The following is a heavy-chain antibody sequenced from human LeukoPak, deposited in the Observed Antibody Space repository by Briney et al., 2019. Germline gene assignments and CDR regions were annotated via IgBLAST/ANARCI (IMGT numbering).Heavy chain of an antibody. D-gene: IGHD4-11*01. CDR2: IDGDGSST. J-gene: IGHJ3*02. CDR3: ARVGRLQSFDAFDI. CDR1: GFPFSYYW. Sequence: PGGSLRLSCAASGFPFSYYWMHWVRQAPGKGLVWVSRIDGDGSSTSYADSVKGRFSISRDNAKNTVYLQKDSLRAEDTAVYYCARVGRLQSFDAFDIWGQGTTVTVSS. V-gene: IGHV3-74*01.